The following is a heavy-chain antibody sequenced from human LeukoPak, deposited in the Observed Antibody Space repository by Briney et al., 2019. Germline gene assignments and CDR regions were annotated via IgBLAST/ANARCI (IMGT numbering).Heavy chain of an antibody. CDR3: AREGHCSSTSCYTLNRFDP. CDR2: IIPILGIA. Sequence: SVKVSCKASGGTFSSYAISWVRQAPGQGLEWMGRIIPILGIANYAQKFQGRVTITADKSTSTAYMELSSLRSEDTAVYYCAREGHCSSTSCYTLNRFDPWGQGTLVTVSS. V-gene: IGHV1-69*04. CDR1: GGTFSSYA. D-gene: IGHD2-2*02. J-gene: IGHJ5*02.